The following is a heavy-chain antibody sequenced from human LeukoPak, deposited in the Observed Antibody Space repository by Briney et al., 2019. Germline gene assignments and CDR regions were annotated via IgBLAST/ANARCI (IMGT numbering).Heavy chain of an antibody. CDR2: IYYTGST. Sequence: SETLSLTCTVSGGSISSYYWSWIRQPPGKGLEWIGYIYYTGSTNYNPSLKSRVTISVDTSKNQFSLKLSSVTAADTAVYYCARDEYSSSSQWFDPWGQGTLATVSS. V-gene: IGHV4-59*01. CDR3: ARDEYSSSSQWFDP. D-gene: IGHD6-6*01. J-gene: IGHJ5*02. CDR1: GGSISSYY.